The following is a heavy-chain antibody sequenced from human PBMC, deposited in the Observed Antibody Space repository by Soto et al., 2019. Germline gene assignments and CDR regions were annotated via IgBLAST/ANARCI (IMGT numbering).Heavy chain of an antibody. V-gene: IGHV3-66*01. CDR3: VRENYYYGMDV. Sequence: GGSLRLSCAASRFDARVNYMTWVRRAPGKGLEWVSAINNAYSTFYADSVKGRFTISRDNSKNTVYLQMNSLSVEVTAMYYCVRENYYYGMDVWGQGTAVTVSS. CDR2: INNAYST. CDR1: RFDARVNY. J-gene: IGHJ6*02.